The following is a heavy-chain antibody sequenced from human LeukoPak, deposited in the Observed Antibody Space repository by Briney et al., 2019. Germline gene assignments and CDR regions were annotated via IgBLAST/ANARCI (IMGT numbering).Heavy chain of an antibody. D-gene: IGHD6-6*01. CDR2: ITGSGGSA. J-gene: IGHJ4*02. CDR1: GFTFSSYT. V-gene: IGHV3-23*01. Sequence: GGSLRLSCAASGFTFSSYTMTWVRPAPGKGLEWVSAITGSGGSAYYADSVKGRFIISRDNSKNTLYLQMNSLRAEDTAVYYCAKPVFYTTSSFDYWGQGTLVTVSS. CDR3: AKPVFYTTSSFDY.